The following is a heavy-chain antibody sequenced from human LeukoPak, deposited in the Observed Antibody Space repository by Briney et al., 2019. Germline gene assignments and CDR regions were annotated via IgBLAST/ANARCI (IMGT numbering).Heavy chain of an antibody. CDR2: IYPGDSDT. CDR1: GYSFTSYW. CDR3: ARAVLVADNSRFDY. V-gene: IGHV5-51*01. Sequence: GESLKISCKGSGYSFTSYWIGWVRQMPGKGLEWMGIIYPGDSDTRYSPSFQGQVTISADKSISTAYLQWSSLKASDTAMYYCARAVLVADNSRFDYWGREPWSPSPQ. D-gene: IGHD6-13*01. J-gene: IGHJ4*02.